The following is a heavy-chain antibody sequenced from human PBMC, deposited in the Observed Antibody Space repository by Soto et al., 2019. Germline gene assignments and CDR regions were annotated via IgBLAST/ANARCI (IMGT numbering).Heavy chain of an antibody. CDR2: INPSGGSP. Sequence: ASVKVSCKASGYTFPDYYMHWVRQAPGQGLEWMGIINPSGGSPSYAQRFQGRITMTGDTSTSTVFLDLSSLRYEDTAVYYCARANSAPDYWGQGTLVTVSS. D-gene: IGHD6-13*01. CDR3: ARANSAPDY. J-gene: IGHJ4*02. V-gene: IGHV1-46*01. CDR1: GYTFPDYY.